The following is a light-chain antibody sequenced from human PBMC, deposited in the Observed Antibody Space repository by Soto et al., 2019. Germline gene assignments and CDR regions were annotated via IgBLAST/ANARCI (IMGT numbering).Light chain of an antibody. Sequence: DIQMTQSPSSVSASVGDRVTITCRASQGISNWLAWYQQKPVNAPQLLIYAASTLQSGVPSRFSGSGSGTAFTLTISSLQPEDCATSYCPQCNSFPITFGQGTRLELK. CDR2: AAS. J-gene: IGKJ5*01. V-gene: IGKV1-12*01. CDR3: PQCNSFPIT. CDR1: QGISNW.